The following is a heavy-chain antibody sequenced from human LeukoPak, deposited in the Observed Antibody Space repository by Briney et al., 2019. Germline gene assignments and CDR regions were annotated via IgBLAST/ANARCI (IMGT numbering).Heavy chain of an antibody. Sequence: ASVKVSCKASGYTFTSYYMHWVRQAPGQGLEWMGWMNPNSGNTGYAQKFQGRVTMTRNTSISTAYMELSSLRSEDTAVYYCARGLIRGNWFDPWGQGTLVTVSS. CDR1: GYTFTSYY. D-gene: IGHD3-10*01. CDR3: ARGLIRGNWFDP. J-gene: IGHJ5*02. CDR2: MNPNSGNT. V-gene: IGHV1-8*02.